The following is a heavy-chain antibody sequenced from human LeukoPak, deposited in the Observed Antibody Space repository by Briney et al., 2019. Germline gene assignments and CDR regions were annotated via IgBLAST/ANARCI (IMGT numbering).Heavy chain of an antibody. CDR2: IYDGGNT. CDR1: GFTVSNNY. V-gene: IGHV3-53*01. J-gene: IGHJ4*02. Sequence: PGGSLRLSCAASGFTVSNNYMSWVRQAPGKGLEWVSVIYDGGNTYYADSVKGRFTISRDNSKNTLYLQMNSLRAEDTAVYYCARAAAGTGQYYWGQGTLVTVSS. D-gene: IGHD6-13*01. CDR3: ARAAAGTGQYY.